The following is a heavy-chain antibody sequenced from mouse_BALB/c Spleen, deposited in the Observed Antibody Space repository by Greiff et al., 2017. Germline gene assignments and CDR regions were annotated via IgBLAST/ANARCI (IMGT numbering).Heavy chain of an antibody. CDR2: ISSGGSYT. Sequence: DVQLVESGGDLVKPGGSLKLSCAASGFTFSSYGMSWVRQTPDKRLEWVATISSGGSYTYYPDSVKGRFTISRDNAKNTLYLQMSSLKSEDTAMYYCASPYGNYEAWFAYWGQGTLVTVSA. CDR1: GFTFSSYG. D-gene: IGHD2-1*01. J-gene: IGHJ3*01. CDR3: ASPYGNYEAWFAY. V-gene: IGHV5-6*01.